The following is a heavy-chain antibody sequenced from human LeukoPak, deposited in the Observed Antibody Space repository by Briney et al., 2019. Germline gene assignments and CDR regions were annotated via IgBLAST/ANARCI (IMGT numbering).Heavy chain of an antibody. CDR1: GCTFSSYS. CDR3: ARERGLGYSSGGSCPDAFDI. Sequence: EASVKVSCKASGCTFSSYSISWVRQAPGQGLEWMGRIIPILCIPNYAQKFQGRVTITADKSTSTSSMELSSLRSEDTAVYYCARERGLGYSSGGSCPDAFDIWGQGTMVTVSS. CDR2: IIPILCIP. V-gene: IGHV1-69*04. J-gene: IGHJ3*02. D-gene: IGHD2-15*01.